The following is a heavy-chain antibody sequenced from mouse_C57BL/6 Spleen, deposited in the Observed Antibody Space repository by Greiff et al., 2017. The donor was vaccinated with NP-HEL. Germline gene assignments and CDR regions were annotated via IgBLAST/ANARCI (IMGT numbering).Heavy chain of an antibody. CDR3: ARSGPENFDY. CDR2: IDPNSGGT. V-gene: IGHV1-72*01. CDR1: GYTFTSYW. J-gene: IGHJ2*01. Sequence: QVQLKQPGAELVKPGASVKLSCKASGYTFTSYWMHWVKQRPGRGLEWIGRIDPNSGGTKYNEKFKSKATLTVDKPSSTAYMQLSSLTSEDSAVYYCARSGPENFDYWGQGTTLTVSS. D-gene: IGHD3-1*01.